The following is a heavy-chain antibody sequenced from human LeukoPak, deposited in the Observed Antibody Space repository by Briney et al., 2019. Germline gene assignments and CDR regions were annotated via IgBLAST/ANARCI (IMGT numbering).Heavy chain of an antibody. CDR3: ARDRLTTVTTFHFDY. CDR1: GFTFSTYA. D-gene: IGHD4-17*01. J-gene: IGHJ4*02. Sequence: GGSLRLSCAASGFTFSTYAMHWVRQTPGKGLEWVAVIWSDSTNKYYADSVRGRFTISRDNSKSTLYLQMSSLRAEDTAMYYCARDRLTTVTTFHFDYWGQGTLVTVSS. V-gene: IGHV3-33*01. CDR2: IWSDSTNK.